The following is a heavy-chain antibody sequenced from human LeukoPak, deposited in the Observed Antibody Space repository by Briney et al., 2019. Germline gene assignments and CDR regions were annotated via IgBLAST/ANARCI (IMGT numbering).Heavy chain of an antibody. V-gene: IGHV4-30-2*01. Sequence: SQTLSLTCAVAGGSISSGGYSWSWIRQPPGKGLEWIRYIYHSGSTYYKPYLKSRVTISVDRSKNQFSLKLSSVTAADTAVYYCARAHGALHRYYGMDVWGQGTTVTVSS. D-gene: IGHD3-10*01. CDR3: ARAHGALHRYYGMDV. CDR2: IYHSGST. CDR1: GGSISSGGYS. J-gene: IGHJ6*02.